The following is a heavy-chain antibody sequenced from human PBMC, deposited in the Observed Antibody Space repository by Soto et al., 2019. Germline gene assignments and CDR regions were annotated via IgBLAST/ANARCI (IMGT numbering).Heavy chain of an antibody. D-gene: IGHD5-12*01. CDR1: GCSISSYY. CDR2: IYYSGST. V-gene: IGHV4-59*01. CDR3: ARDRRDGYNFDAFDI. J-gene: IGHJ3*02. Sequence: SETLSLTCTVSGCSISSYYRSWTRQPPGKGLEWIGYIYYSGSTNYNPSLKSRVTISVDTSKNQFSLKLSSVTAADTAVYYCARDRRDGYNFDAFDIWGQGKMVTVS.